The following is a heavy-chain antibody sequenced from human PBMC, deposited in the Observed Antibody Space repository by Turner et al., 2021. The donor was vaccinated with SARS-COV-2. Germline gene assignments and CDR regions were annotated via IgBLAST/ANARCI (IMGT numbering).Heavy chain of an antibody. J-gene: IGHJ4*02. CDR3: ATGYAYCGGDCSIDY. V-gene: IGHV1-24*01. CDR1: GYTFTELP. D-gene: IGHD2-21*02. Sequence: QVQLVHSGVEVKKPGASVNVSCKVSGYTFTELPMHWVRQAPGKGLEWIGGFDPEDAESIDAEKFQGRVTMTEDTSTDTAYMELSSLRSEDTAVYYCATGYAYCGGDCSIDYWGQGTLVTVSS. CDR2: FDPEDAES.